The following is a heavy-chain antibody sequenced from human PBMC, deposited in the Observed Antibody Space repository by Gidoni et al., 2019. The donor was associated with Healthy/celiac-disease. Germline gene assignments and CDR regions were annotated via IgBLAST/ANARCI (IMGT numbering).Heavy chain of an antibody. CDR3: ARDRGGSYYLLAQ. D-gene: IGHD1-26*01. Sequence: EVQLVESGGGLAQPGGSLRLSCVVSGLSFTDYWMSWVRQAPGKGLEWVANIKQDGSEKYYVDSVKGRFTISRDNAKKSLFLQMNSLRAEDTALYYCARDRGGSYYLLAQWGQGTLVTVSS. J-gene: IGHJ4*02. CDR1: GLSFTDYW. CDR2: IKQDGSEK. V-gene: IGHV3-7*03.